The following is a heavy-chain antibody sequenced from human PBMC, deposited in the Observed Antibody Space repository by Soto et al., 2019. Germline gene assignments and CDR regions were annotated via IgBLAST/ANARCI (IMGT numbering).Heavy chain of an antibody. CDR3: ARHITMHPLMVY. CDR1: GFSVNNND. CDR2: IYSSGSI. J-gene: IGHJ4*02. V-gene: IGHV3-66*04. Sequence: GGSLRLCCATTGFSVNNNDMSWVRQAPGKGLEWVSLIYSSGSIKYADSVKGRFTISRDNSKNTLYLQMNSLRAEDTAVYYCARHITMHPLMVYWGQGTLVTVSS. D-gene: IGHD3-10*01.